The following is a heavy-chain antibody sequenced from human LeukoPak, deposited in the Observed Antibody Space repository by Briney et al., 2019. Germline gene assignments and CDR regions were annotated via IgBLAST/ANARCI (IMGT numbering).Heavy chain of an antibody. V-gene: IGHV3-21*01. Sequence: GGSLRLSCAASGFTFSSYSMNWVRQAPGKGLEWVSSIISISSYIYYADSVKGRFTIARDNAKNSLYLQMNSLRAEDTAVYYCARDENSNRYYYYGMDVWGQGTTVTVSS. CDR1: GFTFSSYS. CDR2: IISISSYI. D-gene: IGHD4-11*01. J-gene: IGHJ6*02. CDR3: ARDENSNRYYYYGMDV.